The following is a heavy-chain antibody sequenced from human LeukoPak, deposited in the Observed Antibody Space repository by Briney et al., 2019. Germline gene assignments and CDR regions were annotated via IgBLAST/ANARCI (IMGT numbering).Heavy chain of an antibody. CDR3: ARDSSGYSYGYGTQGY. Sequence: GGSLRLSCAASGFTFSSYAMSWVRQAPGKGLEWVSAISGSGGSTYYADSVKGRFTISRDNSKNTLYLQMNSLRAEDTAVYYCARDSSGYSYGYGTQGYWGQGTLVTVSS. D-gene: IGHD5-18*01. J-gene: IGHJ4*02. CDR2: ISGSGGST. V-gene: IGHV3-23*01. CDR1: GFTFSSYA.